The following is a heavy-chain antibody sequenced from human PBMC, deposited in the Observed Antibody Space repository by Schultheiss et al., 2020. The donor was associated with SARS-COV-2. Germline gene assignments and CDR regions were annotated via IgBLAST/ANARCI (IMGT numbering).Heavy chain of an antibody. CDR3: AQGGNV. V-gene: IGHV3-30*04. D-gene: IGHD3-16*01. J-gene: IGHJ6*02. CDR1: GFTFSSYA. Sequence: GESLKISCAASGFTFSSYAMHWVRQAPGKGLEWVAVISYDGSNKYYADSVKGRFTISRDNSKNTLYLQMNSLRAEDTAVYYCAQGGNVWGQGTTVTVSS. CDR2: ISYDGSNK.